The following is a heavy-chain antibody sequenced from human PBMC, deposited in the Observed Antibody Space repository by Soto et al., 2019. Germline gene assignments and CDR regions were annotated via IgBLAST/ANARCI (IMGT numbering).Heavy chain of an antibody. D-gene: IGHD2-15*01. CDR3: VRGVVVVVGSTAENFDH. V-gene: IGHV3-48*02. CDR1: GFTFTKYS. J-gene: IGHJ4*02. CDR2: ISYSGETK. Sequence: GGSLRLSCVTSGFTFTKYSMNWVRQAPGKGLEWVSYISYSGETKYYADSLKGRYAISRDDAKNSAYLQMNSLRDEDTAFYYCVRGVVVVVGSTAENFDHWGQGTLVTVSS.